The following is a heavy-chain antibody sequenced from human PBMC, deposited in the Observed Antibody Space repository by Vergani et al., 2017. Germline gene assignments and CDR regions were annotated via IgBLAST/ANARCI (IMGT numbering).Heavy chain of an antibody. CDR3: ARVPQGGDYGDYYCDY. CDR1: GITFWKFG. CDR2: INWNGGNT. Sequence: EVDLVESGGGLAQPGGSLRLSCEASGITFWKFGMHWVRQGPGKGLEWVSLINWNGGNTLYADSVKGRFTISRDNARNSLYLQMSNLTTEDTAFYYCARVPQGGDYGDYYCDYWGQGTLVTVAS. J-gene: IGHJ4*02. V-gene: IGHV3-20*04. D-gene: IGHD4-17*01.